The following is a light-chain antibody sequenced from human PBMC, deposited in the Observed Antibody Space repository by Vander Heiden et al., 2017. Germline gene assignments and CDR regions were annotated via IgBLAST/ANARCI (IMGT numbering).Light chain of an antibody. V-gene: IGKV3-15*01. J-gene: IGKJ2*01. CDR2: GAS. Sequence: EIVMTRSPATLSVSPGERATLSCRASQSVSSNLAWYQQKPGQAPRLLIYGASTRATGIPARFSGSGSGTDFTLTISSLQSEDFAVYYCQQYKNWPPYTFGQGTKLEIK. CDR1: QSVSSN. CDR3: QQYKNWPPYT.